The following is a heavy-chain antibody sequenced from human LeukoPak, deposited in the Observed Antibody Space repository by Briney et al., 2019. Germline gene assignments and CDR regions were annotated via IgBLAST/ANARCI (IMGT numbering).Heavy chain of an antibody. Sequence: TGGSLRLSCAASGFTFSSYSMNWVRQAPGKGLEWVSAISDTDDRTYYADSVKGRFTISRDNSKNTLYLQMNSLRGEDAAVYYCAKVTWSTAGTTPYVCWGQGTLVTVSS. CDR3: AKVTWSTAGTTPYVC. J-gene: IGHJ4*02. CDR2: ISDTDDRT. D-gene: IGHD1-1*01. V-gene: IGHV3-23*01. CDR1: GFTFSSYS.